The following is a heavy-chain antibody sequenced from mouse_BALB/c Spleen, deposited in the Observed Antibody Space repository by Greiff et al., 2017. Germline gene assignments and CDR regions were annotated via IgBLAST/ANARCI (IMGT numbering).Heavy chain of an antibody. CDR1: GFTFNTYA. CDR2: IRSKSNNYAT. D-gene: IGHD2-14*01. V-gene: IGHV10-1*02. Sequence: EVQLVESGGGLVQPKGSLKLSCAASGFTFNTYAMNWVRQAPGKGLEWVARIRSKSNNYATYYADSVKDRFTISRDDSQSMLYLQMNNLKTEDTAMYYCVRHSYYRYDDGVRYYFDYWGQGTTLTVSS. J-gene: IGHJ2*01. CDR3: VRHSYYRYDDGVRYYFDY.